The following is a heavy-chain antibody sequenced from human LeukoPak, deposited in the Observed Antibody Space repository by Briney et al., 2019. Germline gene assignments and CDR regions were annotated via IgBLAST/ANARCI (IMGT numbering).Heavy chain of an antibody. Sequence: GGSLRLSCAASGFTFSTYWMHWVRQAPGKGLEWLARINSDGYSISYAASVKGRFTISRDNAKKTLNLQMNSLRVEDTAMYYCARGEAVAGTDHWGQGVLVTVSS. CDR2: INSDGYSI. CDR1: GFTFSTYW. D-gene: IGHD6-19*01. J-gene: IGHJ4*02. V-gene: IGHV3-74*01. CDR3: ARGEAVAGTDH.